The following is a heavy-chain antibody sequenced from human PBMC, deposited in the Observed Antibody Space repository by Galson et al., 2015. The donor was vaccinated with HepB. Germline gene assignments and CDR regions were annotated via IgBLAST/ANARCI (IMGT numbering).Heavy chain of an antibody. CDR3: ARENPQGEFDP. Sequence: SLRLSCAASGFTFSSYSMNWVRQAPGKGLEWVSYISSSSSTIYYADSVKGRFTISRDNAKNSLHLQMNSLRAEDTAVYYCARENPQGEFDPWGQGTLVTVSS. CDR1: GFTFSSYS. D-gene: IGHD3-16*01. V-gene: IGHV3-48*01. CDR2: ISSSSSTI. J-gene: IGHJ5*02.